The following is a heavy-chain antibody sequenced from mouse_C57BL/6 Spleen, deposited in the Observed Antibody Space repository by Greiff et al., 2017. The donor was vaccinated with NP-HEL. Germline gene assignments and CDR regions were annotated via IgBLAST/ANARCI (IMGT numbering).Heavy chain of an antibody. CDR1: GFSLTSYG. V-gene: IGHV2-2*01. J-gene: IGHJ3*01. D-gene: IGHD2-4*01. Sequence: QVQLKESGPGLVQPSQSLSITCTVSGFSLTSYGVHWVRQSPGKGLEWLGVIWSGGSTAYNAAFISRLSISKDNSKGPVFFKMNSLQADDTAIDYGAREGDYGGFADWGQGTLVTVSA. CDR3: AREGDYGGFAD. CDR2: IWSGGST.